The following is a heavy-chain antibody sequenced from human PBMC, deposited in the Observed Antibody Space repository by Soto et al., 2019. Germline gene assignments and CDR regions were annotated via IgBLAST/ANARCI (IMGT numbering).Heavy chain of an antibody. J-gene: IGHJ3*02. CDR1: GCTFSDYY. Sequence: ESGGGLVKPGGSLRLSCAASGCTFSDYYMSWIRQAPGKGLERVSYITSGSTMYYADSVKGRFPISRDNAKNSLYLQMNSLRAEDTAVYYCASGMNSFDIWGQGTTVTVSS. CDR3: ASGMNSFDI. CDR2: ITSGSTM. V-gene: IGHV3-11*01.